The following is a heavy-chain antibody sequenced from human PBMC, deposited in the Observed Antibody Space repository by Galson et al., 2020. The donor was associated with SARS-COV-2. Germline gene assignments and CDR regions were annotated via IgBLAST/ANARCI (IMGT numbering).Heavy chain of an antibody. J-gene: IGHJ6*03. CDR2: IIPILGIA. CDR3: ARALLLWFGELLDYYYYYMDV. V-gene: IGHV1-69*10. CDR1: GGTFSSYA. D-gene: IGHD3-10*01. Sequence: SVKVSCKASGGTFSSYAISWVRQAPGQGLEWMGGIIPILGIANYAQKFQGRVTITADKSTSTAYMELSSLRSEDTAVYYCARALLLWFGELLDYYYYYMDVWGKGTTVTVSS.